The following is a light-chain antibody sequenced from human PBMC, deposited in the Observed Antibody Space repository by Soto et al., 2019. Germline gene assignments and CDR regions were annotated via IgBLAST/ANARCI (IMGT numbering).Light chain of an antibody. CDR2: EVS. CDR3: SSYASDITHV. Sequence: QSALTQPASVSGSPGQSITISCTGSSSDVGAYNYVSWYRQYPGKAPQVIIYEVSDRPSGISNRFSGSKSGNTASLTISGLQAEDEADYYCSSYASDITHVFGGGTKLTAL. V-gene: IGLV2-14*01. J-gene: IGLJ3*02. CDR1: SSDVGAYNY.